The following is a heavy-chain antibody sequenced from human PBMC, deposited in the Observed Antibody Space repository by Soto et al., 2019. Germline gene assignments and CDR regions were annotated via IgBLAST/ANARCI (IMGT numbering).Heavy chain of an antibody. Sequence: EVQLVESGGGLVQPGGSLRLSCAASGFTFSSYWMSWVRQAPGKGLEWVANIKQDGSEKYYVDSVKGRFTISRDNAKNSLYLQMNSLRAEDTAVYYCARDPLDTAVVIGYYGMDVWGQGTTVTVSS. J-gene: IGHJ6*02. D-gene: IGHD5-18*01. CDR2: IKQDGSEK. V-gene: IGHV3-7*03. CDR1: GFTFSSYW. CDR3: ARDPLDTAVVIGYYGMDV.